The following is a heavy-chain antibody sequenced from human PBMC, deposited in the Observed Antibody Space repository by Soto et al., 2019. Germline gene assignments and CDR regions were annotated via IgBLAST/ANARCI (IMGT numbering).Heavy chain of an antibody. D-gene: IGHD6-13*01. J-gene: IGHJ3*02. V-gene: IGHV4-31*03. Sequence: QVQLQESGPGLVKPSQTLSLTCTVSGGSISSGGYYWSWIRQHPGKGLEWIGYISYSGSTYYNSSVKSRVTISVDTSKNQFSLKLTSVTAADTAVYYCAREGAGPKGSSSWPDDAFDIWGQGTMVTVSS. CDR3: AREGAGPKGSSSWPDDAFDI. CDR2: ISYSGST. CDR1: GGSISSGGYY.